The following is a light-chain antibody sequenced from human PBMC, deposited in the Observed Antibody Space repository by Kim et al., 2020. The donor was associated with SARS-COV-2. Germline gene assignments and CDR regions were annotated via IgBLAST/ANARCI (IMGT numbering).Light chain of an antibody. V-gene: IGLV1-44*01. CDR3: AAWDDSLNGWV. CDR1: SSNIGSNT. J-gene: IGLJ3*02. Sequence: QGVTIACSGRSSNIGSNTVNWYQQLPGTAPKLLIYSNNQRPSGVPDRFSGSKSGTSASLAISGLQSEDEADYYCAAWDDSLNGWVFGGGTKLTVL. CDR2: SNN.